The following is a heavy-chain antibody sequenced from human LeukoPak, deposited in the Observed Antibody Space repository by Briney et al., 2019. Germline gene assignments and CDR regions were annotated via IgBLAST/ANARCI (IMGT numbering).Heavy chain of an antibody. D-gene: IGHD1-26*01. CDR2: FDPEDGET. Sequence: ASVKVSCNVSGYTLTELSMHWVRQAPGKGLEWMGGFDPEDGETIYAQKFQGRVTMTEDTSTDTAYMELSSLRSEDTAVYYCATSVGAHDWADYWGQGTLVTVSS. CDR1: GYTLTELS. V-gene: IGHV1-24*01. J-gene: IGHJ4*02. CDR3: ATSVGAHDWADY.